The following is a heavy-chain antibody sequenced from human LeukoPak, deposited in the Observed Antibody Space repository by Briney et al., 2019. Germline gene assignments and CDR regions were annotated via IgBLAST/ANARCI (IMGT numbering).Heavy chain of an antibody. V-gene: IGHV4-61*02. CDR1: GGSISSGSYY. CDR2: IYTSGST. D-gene: IGHD2-15*01. J-gene: IGHJ5*02. Sequence: PSETLSLTCTVSGGSISSGSYYWSWIRQPAGKGLEWIGRIYTSGSTIYNPSLKSRVTISLDTSKNQFSLKLSSVTAADTAVYYCARDSSLSGCLDPWGQGTLVTVSS. CDR3: ARDSSLSGCLDP.